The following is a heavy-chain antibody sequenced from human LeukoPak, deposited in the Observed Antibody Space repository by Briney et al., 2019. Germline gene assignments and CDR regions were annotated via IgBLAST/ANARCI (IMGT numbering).Heavy chain of an antibody. V-gene: IGHV4-39*07. J-gene: IGHJ4*02. D-gene: IGHD1-20*01. CDR2: IYYSGST. CDR3: ARGVNYYFDY. Sequence: PSETLSLTCTVSGGSISSYYWGWIRQPPGKGLEWIGSIYYSGSTYYNPSLKSRVTISVDTSKNQFSLKLSSVTAADTAVYYCARGVNYYFDYWGQGTLVTVSS. CDR1: GGSISSYY.